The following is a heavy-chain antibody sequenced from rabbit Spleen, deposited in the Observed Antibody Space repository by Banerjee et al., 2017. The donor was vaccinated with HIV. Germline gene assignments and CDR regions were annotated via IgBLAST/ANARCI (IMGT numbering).Heavy chain of an antibody. J-gene: IGHJ2*01. CDR2: IDTSDGDT. CDR1: GFSFSSNW. D-gene: IGHD1-1*01. Sequence: LEDSGGGLVKPGGTLTLTCTVSGFSFSSNWICWVRQAPGKGLEWIACIDTSDGDTDYANWPKGRFTISKTSSTTVTLQMTSLTAADTATYFCARNYVNAFDPWGQGTLVTVS. CDR3: ARNYVNAFDP. V-gene: IGHV1S45*01.